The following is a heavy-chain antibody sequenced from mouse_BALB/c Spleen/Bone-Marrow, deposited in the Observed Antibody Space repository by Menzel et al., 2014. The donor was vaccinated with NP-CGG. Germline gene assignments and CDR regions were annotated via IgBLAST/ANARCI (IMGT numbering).Heavy chain of an antibody. CDR3: AFGNYDFDY. V-gene: IGHV1-80*01. D-gene: IGHD2-1*01. CDR2: IYPGDGDT. Sequence: SGAELVRPGSSVKISCKASGYAFSSYWMNWVKQRPGQGLEWIGQIYPGDGDTNYSGKFKGKATLTADESSSTAYMQLSSLTSEDSAVYFCAFGNYDFDYWGQGATLTVSS. CDR1: GYAFSSYW. J-gene: IGHJ2*01.